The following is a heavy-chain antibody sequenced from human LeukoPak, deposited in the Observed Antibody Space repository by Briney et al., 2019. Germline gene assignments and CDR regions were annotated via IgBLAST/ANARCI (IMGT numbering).Heavy chain of an antibody. Sequence: PGGSLRLSCAASGFTLSSYEMNWVRLAPGKGLEWISDISRTGNSIYYADSVKGRFTISRDSAKNSLYLQMNSLRAEDTAVYYCARGPYSSNWYVDYWGQGTLVTVAS. D-gene: IGHD6-13*01. CDR1: GFTLSSYE. CDR2: ISRTGNSI. J-gene: IGHJ4*02. V-gene: IGHV3-48*03. CDR3: ARGPYSSNWYVDY.